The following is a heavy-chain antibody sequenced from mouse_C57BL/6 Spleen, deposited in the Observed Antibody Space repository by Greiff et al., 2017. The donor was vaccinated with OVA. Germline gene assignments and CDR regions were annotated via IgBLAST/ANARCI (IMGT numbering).Heavy chain of an antibody. CDR2: IRNKANNHES. J-gene: IGHJ2*01. CDR3: TVAMVTTDYFDY. V-gene: IGHV6-6*01. CDR1: GFTFSDAW. D-gene: IGHD2-2*01. Sequence: EVQGVESGGGLVQPGGSMKLSCAASGFTFSDAWMDWVRQSPEKGLEWVADIRNKANNHESYYAVYVKGSFTISRDDSKSSVYHPMNSLRAEDTGIYYWTVAMVTTDYFDYWGQGTTLTVSS.